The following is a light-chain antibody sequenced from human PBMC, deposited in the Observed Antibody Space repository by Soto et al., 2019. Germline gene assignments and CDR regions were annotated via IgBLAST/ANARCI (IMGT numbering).Light chain of an antibody. CDR3: TSYVGSDIWV. V-gene: IGLV2-8*01. J-gene: IGLJ3*02. Sequence: QSALTQPPSAXXXXGXXXXISCTGTSSDVGAYKYVSWYQQYPGKAPKLMIYEVSKRPSGVPDRFSGSKSGNTASLTVSGLQAEDEADYYCTSYVGSDIWVFGGGTKLTVL. CDR2: EVS. CDR1: SSDVGAYKY.